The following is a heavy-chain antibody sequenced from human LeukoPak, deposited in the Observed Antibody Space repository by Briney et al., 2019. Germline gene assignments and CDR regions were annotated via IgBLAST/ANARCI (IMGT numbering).Heavy chain of an antibody. CDR2: ISGSAVIT. CDR1: GFTISSYG. J-gene: IGHJ3*02. V-gene: IGHV3-23*01. Sequence: PGGTLRLSCAASGFTISSYGMNWVRQAPGKGLEWVSAISGSAVITFYADSVKGRFTISRDNSKNTLYLQMNSLRAEDTALYYCAKSRLSGINDAFDIWGQGTMVTVSS. D-gene: IGHD3-3*01. CDR3: AKSRLSGINDAFDI.